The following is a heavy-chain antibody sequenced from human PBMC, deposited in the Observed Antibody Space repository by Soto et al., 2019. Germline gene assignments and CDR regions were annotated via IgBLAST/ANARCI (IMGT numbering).Heavy chain of an antibody. CDR1: GGTFSSYA. CDR3: ARDYYGSGSLEDYYYYYGMDV. D-gene: IGHD3-10*01. CDR2: IIPIFGTA. Sequence: SVKVSCKASGGTFSSYAISWVRQAPGQGLEWMGGIIPIFGTANYAQKFQGRVTITADESTSTAYMELSSLRSEDTTVYYCARDYYGSGSLEDYYYYYGMDVWGQGTTVTVSS. V-gene: IGHV1-69*13. J-gene: IGHJ6*02.